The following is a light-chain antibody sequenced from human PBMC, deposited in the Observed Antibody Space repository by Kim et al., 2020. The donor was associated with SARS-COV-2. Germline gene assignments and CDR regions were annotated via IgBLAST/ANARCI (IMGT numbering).Light chain of an antibody. CDR2: DVS. CDR1: SSDVVGYNF. J-gene: IGLJ3*02. V-gene: IGLV2-14*03. Sequence: QSALTQPASVSGSPGQSITISCTGTSSDVVGYNFVSWYQQHPGKGPKLLIYDVSNRPSGVSNRFSGSKSGYTGSLTISGLQAEEEADYYCSSYTNSGTRVFGGGTQLTVL. CDR3: SSYTNSGTRV.